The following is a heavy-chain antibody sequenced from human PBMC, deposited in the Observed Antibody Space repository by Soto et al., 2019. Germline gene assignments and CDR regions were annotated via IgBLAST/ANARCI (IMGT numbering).Heavy chain of an antibody. Sequence: ASVKVSCKVSGYTLTELSMHWVRQAPGKGLEWMEGFDPEDGETIYAQKFQGRVTMTEDTSTDAAYMELSSLRSEDMAVYYCATLPWNTWGQGTLVTVSS. CDR2: FDPEDGET. J-gene: IGHJ5*02. D-gene: IGHD1-1*01. V-gene: IGHV1-24*01. CDR3: ATLPWNT. CDR1: GYTLTELS.